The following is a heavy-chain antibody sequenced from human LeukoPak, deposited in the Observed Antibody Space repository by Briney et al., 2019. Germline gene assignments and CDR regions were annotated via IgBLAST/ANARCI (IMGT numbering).Heavy chain of an antibody. J-gene: IGHJ6*02. D-gene: IGHD6-19*01. CDR1: GFTFDDYA. V-gene: IGHV3-9*01. CDR3: ARGNRDSSGFYFYYGMDV. Sequence: GWSLRLSCAASGFTFDDYAMFWVRQAPGKGLEWVSGISWDSRNIGYAASVKGRFTTSRDNGKNSLYLQMNSPRPDDTALYYCARGNRDSSGFYFYYGMDVWGQGPRSPSP. CDR2: ISWDSRNI.